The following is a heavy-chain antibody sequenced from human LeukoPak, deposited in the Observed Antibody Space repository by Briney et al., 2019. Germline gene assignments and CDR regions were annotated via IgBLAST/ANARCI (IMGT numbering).Heavy chain of an antibody. CDR3: ARAKGYYYGSGSYDY. D-gene: IGHD3-10*01. V-gene: IGHV4-34*01. CDR2: INHSGST. CDR1: GGSFSGYY. J-gene: IGHJ4*02. Sequence: SETLSLTCAVYGGSFSGYYWNWIRQPPGKGLEWIGEINHSGSTNYNPSLKSRVTISVDTSKNQFSLKLSSVTAADTAVYYGARAKGYYYGSGSYDYWGQGTLVTVSS.